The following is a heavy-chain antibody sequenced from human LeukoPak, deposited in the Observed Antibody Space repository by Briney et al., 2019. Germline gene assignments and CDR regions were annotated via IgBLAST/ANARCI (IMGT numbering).Heavy chain of an antibody. V-gene: IGHV1-24*01. CDR1: GYTLTELS. Sequence: ASVKVSCKVSGYTLTELSMHWVRQAPGKGLEWMGGFDPEDGETIYAQKFQGRVTMTEDTSTDTAYMELSSLRSEDTAVYYCATVRCSSTSCYPPASSRDAFDIWGQGTMVTVSS. CDR3: ATVRCSSTSCYPPASSRDAFDI. J-gene: IGHJ3*02. D-gene: IGHD2-2*01. CDR2: FDPEDGET.